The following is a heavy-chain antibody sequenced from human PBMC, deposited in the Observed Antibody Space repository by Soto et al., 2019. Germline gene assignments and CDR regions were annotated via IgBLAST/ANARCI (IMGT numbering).Heavy chain of an antibody. J-gene: IGHJ6*02. CDR1: GDSVSSNSAA. CDR3: AREDSAAAAGTHLSYYYYGMDV. CDR2: TYYRSKWYN. V-gene: IGHV6-1*01. Sequence: PSQTLSLTCAISGDSVSSNSAAWNWIRQSPSRGLEWLGRTYYRSKWYNDYAVSVKSRITINPDTSKNQFSLQLNSVTPEDTAVYYCAREDSAAAAGTHLSYYYYGMDVWGQGTTVTIYS. D-gene: IGHD6-13*01.